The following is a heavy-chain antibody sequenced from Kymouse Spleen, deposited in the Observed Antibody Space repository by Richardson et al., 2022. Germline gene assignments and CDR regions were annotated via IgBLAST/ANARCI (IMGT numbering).Heavy chain of an antibody. V-gene: IGHV3-15*01. CDR1: GFTFSNAW. CDR2: IKSKTDGGTT. CDR3: TTGSYYEENYYYYYGMDV. Sequence: EVQLVESGGGLVKPGGSLRLSCAASGFTFSNAWMSWVRQAPGKGLEWVGRIKSKTDGGTTDYAAPVKGRFTISRDDSKNTLYLQMNSLKTEDTAVYYCTTGSYYEENYYYYYGMDVWGQGTTVTVSS. J-gene: IGHJ6*02. D-gene: IGHD1-26*01.